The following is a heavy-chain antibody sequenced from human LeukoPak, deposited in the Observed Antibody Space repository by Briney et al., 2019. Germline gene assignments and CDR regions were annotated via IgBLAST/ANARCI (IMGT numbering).Heavy chain of an antibody. CDR1: DYSFTRYG. J-gene: IGHJ4*02. V-gene: IGHV1-18*01. Sequence: ASVKVSCKASDYSFTRYGITWVRQAPGQGLEWMGWIYTDNGNGNYAQKFQDRVTMTTDTSTSTAYMELRSLRSDDTAVYYCARDLWDNHFDSSGYFGFWGQGTLVTVFS. CDR2: IYTDNGNG. CDR3: ARDLWDNHFDSSGYFGF. D-gene: IGHD3-22*01.